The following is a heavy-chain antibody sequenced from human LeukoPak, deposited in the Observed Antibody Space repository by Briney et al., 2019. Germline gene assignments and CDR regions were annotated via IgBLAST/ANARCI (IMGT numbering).Heavy chain of an antibody. CDR2: ISYDGSNK. CDR3: AKESSTSTRSWHYYFDY. V-gene: IGHV3-30*18. Sequence: PGGSLRLSCAASGFTFSSYGMHWVRQAPGKGLEWVAVISYDGSNKYYADSVKGRFTISRDNSKNTLYLQMNSLRAEDTAVYYCAKESSTSTRSWHYYFDYWGQGTLVTVSS. D-gene: IGHD2-2*01. CDR1: GFTFSSYG. J-gene: IGHJ4*02.